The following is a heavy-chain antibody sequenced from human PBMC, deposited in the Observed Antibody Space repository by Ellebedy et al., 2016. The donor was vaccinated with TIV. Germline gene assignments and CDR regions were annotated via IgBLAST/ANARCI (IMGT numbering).Heavy chain of an antibody. J-gene: IGHJ5*01. CDR2: INPNSGDT. V-gene: IGHV1-2*02. D-gene: IGHD2/OR15-2a*01. CDR3: TRVINSWFYF. Sequence: AASVKVSCKASGYTFTDYYMHWVRQAPGQGLEWMGWINPNSGDTNYAQKFHGRVTLTRDTSITTAYMELSSLRSDDTAVYYCTRVINSWFYFWGQGTLVTVSS. CDR1: GYTFTDYY.